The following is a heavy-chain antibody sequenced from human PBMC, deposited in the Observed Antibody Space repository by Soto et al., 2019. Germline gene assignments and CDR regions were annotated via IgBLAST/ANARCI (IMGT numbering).Heavy chain of an antibody. V-gene: IGHV4-31*03. Sequence: TLSLTFTVSGGSITTAGYYWSWIRQLPGKGVELIGHRYYSESTYYNPSLKSRVSISLDTSKNQFSLKLSFVTAAGTAMYYCARTKCSGGSCCSWSPDXWGQGSPVTVSX. CDR1: GGSITTAGYY. J-gene: IGHJ4*02. CDR2: RYYSEST. CDR3: ARTKCSGGSCCSWSPDX. D-gene: IGHD2-15*01.